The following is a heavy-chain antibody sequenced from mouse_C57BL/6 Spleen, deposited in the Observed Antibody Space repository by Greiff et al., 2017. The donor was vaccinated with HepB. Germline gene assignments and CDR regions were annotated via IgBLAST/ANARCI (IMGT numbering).Heavy chain of an antibody. J-gene: IGHJ1*03. Sequence: VKLQQSGAELARPGASVKLSCKASGYTFTSYGISWVKQRTGQGLEWIGEIYPRSGNTYYNEKFKGKATLTADKSSSTAYMELRSLTSEDSAVYFCARKSDYDGYWGYFDVWGTGTTVTVSS. D-gene: IGHD2-3*01. V-gene: IGHV1-81*01. CDR2: IYPRSGNT. CDR3: ARKSDYDGYWGYFDV. CDR1: GYTFTSYG.